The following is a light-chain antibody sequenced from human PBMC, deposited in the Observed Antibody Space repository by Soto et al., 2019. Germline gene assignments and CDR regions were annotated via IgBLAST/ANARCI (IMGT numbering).Light chain of an antibody. J-gene: IGKJ2*01. V-gene: IGKV1-5*01. CDR1: QSISSW. CDR2: DAS. Sequence: DIQMTQSPSTLSASVGDRVTISCRASQSISSWLAWYQQKPGKAPKLLIYDASSLQAGVPSRFSGSGSGTEFTLTISSLQPDDFATYYCQQYDSYLYTFGQGPKLEI. CDR3: QQYDSYLYT.